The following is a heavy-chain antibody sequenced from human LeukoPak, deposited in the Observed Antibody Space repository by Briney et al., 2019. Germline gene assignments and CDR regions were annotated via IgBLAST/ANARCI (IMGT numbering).Heavy chain of an antibody. D-gene: IGHD4-17*01. J-gene: IGHJ5*02. CDR1: GDSINNNY. CDR3: ATCRGEFGDYGFTS. V-gene: IGHV4-59*01. CDR2: TYDSGSA. Sequence: SETLSLTCTVSGDSINNNYWSWIRQPPGRALEWIGYTYDSGSAKVNPSLKSRVTISVDTSKNLFSLKLTSVTAADTAVYYCATCRGEFGDYGFTSWGQGTLVTVSS.